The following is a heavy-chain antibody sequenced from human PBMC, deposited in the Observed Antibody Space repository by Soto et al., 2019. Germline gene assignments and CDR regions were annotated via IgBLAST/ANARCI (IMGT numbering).Heavy chain of an antibody. Sequence: PGGSLRLSCAASGFTVSSNYMSWVRQAQGKGLEWVSVIYSGGSTYYADSVKGRFTISRHNSKNTLYLQMNSLRAEYSSVYYYGRNYGDYPFDYWGQGTLVTVSS. CDR3: GRNYGDYPFDY. CDR2: IYSGGST. CDR1: GFTVSSNY. J-gene: IGHJ4*02. D-gene: IGHD4-17*01. V-gene: IGHV3-53*04.